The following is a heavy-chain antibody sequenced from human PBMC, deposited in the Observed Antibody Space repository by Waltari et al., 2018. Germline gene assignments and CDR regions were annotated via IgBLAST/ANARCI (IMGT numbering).Heavy chain of an antibody. J-gene: IGHJ6*04. CDR3: ARDHYYSKDV. Sequence: EVQLVESGGGFVQPGGSLRLSCEASGFIFSTYWMHWVRQGPGKGLVWVSRMDNDEGSGTSYADSVKGRFTISRDSAKNTLYLQMNSMRAEDTGVYYCARDHYYSKDVWSTGTTVTVSS. CDR1: GFIFSTYW. CDR2: MDNDEGSGT. V-gene: IGHV3-74*01.